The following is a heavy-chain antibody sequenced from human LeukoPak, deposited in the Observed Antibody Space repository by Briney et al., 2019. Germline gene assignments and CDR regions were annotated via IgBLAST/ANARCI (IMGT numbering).Heavy chain of an antibody. CDR1: GSTFTDYY. V-gene: IGHV1-69-2*01. CDR3: ATDRFDP. Sequence: ASVKVSFKVSGSTFTDYYMHWVQQAPGKGLEWMGLVDPEDGDTIYAEKFQGRVTITADTSTDTAYMELSSLRSEDTAVYYCATDRFDPWGQGTLVTVSS. J-gene: IGHJ5*02. CDR2: VDPEDGDT.